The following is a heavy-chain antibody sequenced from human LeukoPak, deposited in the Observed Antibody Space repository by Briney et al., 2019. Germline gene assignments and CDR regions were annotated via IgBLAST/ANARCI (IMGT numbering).Heavy chain of an antibody. V-gene: IGHV3-30*04. Sequence: GGSLRLSCAAPGFTFSSYAMHWVRQAPGKGLEWVAVISYDGSNKYYADSVKGRFTISRDNAKNSLYLQMNSLRAEDTAVYYCARVRSNYYDSSGYYYRPYDWFDPWGQGTLVTVSS. CDR2: ISYDGSNK. J-gene: IGHJ5*02. D-gene: IGHD3-22*01. CDR1: GFTFSSYA. CDR3: ARVRSNYYDSSGYYYRPYDWFDP.